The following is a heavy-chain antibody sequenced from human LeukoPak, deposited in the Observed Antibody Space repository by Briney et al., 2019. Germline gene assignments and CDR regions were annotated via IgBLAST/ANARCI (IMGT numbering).Heavy chain of an antibody. V-gene: IGHV3-30*02. D-gene: IGHD1-26*01. CDR3: AKDSGGSYSAYMDV. CDR1: GFTFNSYG. Sequence: PGGSLRLSCAASGFTFNSYGMHWVRQAPGKGLEWVALIRYDGTNKYYADSVKGRFTISRDNSKNTLYLQMNSLRAEDTAVYYCAKDSGGSYSAYMDVWGKGTTVTVSS. CDR2: IRYDGTNK. J-gene: IGHJ6*03.